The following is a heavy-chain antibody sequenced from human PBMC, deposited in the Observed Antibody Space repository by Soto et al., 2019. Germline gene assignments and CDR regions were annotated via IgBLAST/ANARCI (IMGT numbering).Heavy chain of an antibody. CDR3: AKDSLEEQWLVLSLSY. V-gene: IGHV3-23*01. CDR2: ISGSGGST. Sequence: EVQLLESGGGLVQPGGSLRLSCAASGFTFSSYAMSWVRQAPGKGLEWVSAISGSGGSTYYADSVKGRFTISRDNSKNPLYLQMNSLRAEDTAVYYCAKDSLEEQWLVLSLSYWGQGTLVTVSS. CDR1: GFTFSSYA. J-gene: IGHJ4*02. D-gene: IGHD6-19*01.